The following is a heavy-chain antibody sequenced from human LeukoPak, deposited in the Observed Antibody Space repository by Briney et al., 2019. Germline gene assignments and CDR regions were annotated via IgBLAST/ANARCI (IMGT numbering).Heavy chain of an antibody. CDR3: ARDQCYYDSSGYSYWFDP. V-gene: IGHV1-2*02. J-gene: IGHJ5*02. CDR1: GYTFTGYY. CDR2: INPNSGGT. D-gene: IGHD3-22*01. Sequence: ASVKVSCKASGYTFTGYYMHWVRQAPGQGLEWMGWINPNSGGTNYAQKFQGRVTMTRDTSISTAYMELSRLRSDDTAVYYCARDQCYYDSSGYSYWFDPWGQGTLVTVSS.